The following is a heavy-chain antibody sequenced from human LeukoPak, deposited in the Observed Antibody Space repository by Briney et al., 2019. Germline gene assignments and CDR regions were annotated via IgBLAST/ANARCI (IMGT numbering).Heavy chain of an antibody. J-gene: IGHJ4*02. D-gene: IGHD3-22*01. V-gene: IGHV3-23*01. Sequence: GGSLRLSCAASGFTVSSNYMSWVRQAPGKGLEWVSAISGSGGSTYYADSVKGRFTISRDNSKNTLYLQMNSLRAEDTAVYYCANYDSSGYDFDYWGQGTLVTVSS. CDR3: ANYDSSGYDFDY. CDR2: ISGSGGST. CDR1: GFTVSSNY.